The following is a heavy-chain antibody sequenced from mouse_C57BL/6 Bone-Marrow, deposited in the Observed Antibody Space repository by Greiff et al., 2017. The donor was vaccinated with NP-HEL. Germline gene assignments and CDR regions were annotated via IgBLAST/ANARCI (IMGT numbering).Heavy chain of an antibody. V-gene: IGHV1-80*01. CDR2: IYPGDGDT. D-gene: IGHD1-1*01. CDR1: GYAFSIYW. CDR3: ARGDYGSSRFGYAMDY. Sequence: QVQLQQSGAELVAPGASEEISCNAWGYAFSIYWVNWVKEGRGKGLEGMGQIYPGDGDTQYNGKFKGKATLTADKSSSTAYMQVSSLTSEDSAVYFCARGDYGSSRFGYAMDYWGQGTSVTVSS. J-gene: IGHJ4*01.